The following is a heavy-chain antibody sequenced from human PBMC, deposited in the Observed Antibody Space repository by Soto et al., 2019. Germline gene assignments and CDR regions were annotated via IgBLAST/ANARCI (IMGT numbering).Heavy chain of an antibody. CDR3: ARTAAPSDYYYYYYMDV. D-gene: IGHD2-15*01. Sequence: GASVKVSCKASGYTFTSYDINWVRQATGQGLEGMGWMNPNSGNTGYAQKFQGRVTMTRNTSISTAYMELSSLRSEDTAVYYCARTAAPSDYYYYYYMDVWGKGTTVTVSS. CDR2: MNPNSGNT. CDR1: GYTFTSYD. V-gene: IGHV1-8*01. J-gene: IGHJ6*03.